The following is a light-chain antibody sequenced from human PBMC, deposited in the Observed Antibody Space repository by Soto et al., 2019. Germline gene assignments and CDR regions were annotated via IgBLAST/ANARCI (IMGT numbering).Light chain of an antibody. V-gene: IGKV1-39*01. CDR2: TAS. J-gene: IGKJ1*01. CDR1: QSISNY. CDR3: QQSYSTPWT. Sequence: DIQITQSPSSLSASVGDRVSPTCRASQSISNYLNWYQQKPGKAPKLLIYTASSLQSGVPSRFSGSGSGTDFTLTVSSLQPEDFATYFCQQSYSTPWTFGHGTKV.